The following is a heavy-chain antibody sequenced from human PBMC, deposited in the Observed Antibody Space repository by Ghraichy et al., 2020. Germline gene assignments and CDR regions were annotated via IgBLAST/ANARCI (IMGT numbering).Heavy chain of an antibody. J-gene: IGHJ4*02. D-gene: IGHD2-2*01. CDR1: AYLFNTYY. V-gene: IGHV1-8*03. CDR3: ARAIRYQLLSEY. Sequence: ASVKVSCKASAYLFNTYYITWVRYATVQGLEWMGWMNPSSGNTGYAQSFQGRVTFTRDTSTNTAYMEIISLRSEDTAVYYCARAIRYQLLSEYWGQGTLVTVSS. CDR2: MNPSSGNT.